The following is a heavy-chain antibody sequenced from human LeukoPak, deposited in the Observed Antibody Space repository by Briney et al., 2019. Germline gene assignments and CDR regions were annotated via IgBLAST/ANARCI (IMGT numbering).Heavy chain of an antibody. CDR2: IYYTGGT. D-gene: IGHD1-26*01. J-gene: IGHJ3*02. V-gene: IGHV4-59*01. CDR3: ARDYSMTHAFVI. CDR1: GGSMSDYY. Sequence: SETLSLTCTVSGGSMSDYYWSWIRQPPGKGLEWIGYIYYTGGTNYNPSLKSRVTISIDTSKNQFSLKLSSVTAADTALYYCARDYSMTHAFVIWGQGTLVTVSS.